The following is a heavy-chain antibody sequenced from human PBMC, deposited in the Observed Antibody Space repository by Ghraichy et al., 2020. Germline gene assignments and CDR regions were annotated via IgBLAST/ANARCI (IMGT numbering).Heavy chain of an antibody. CDR2: INHSGRA. Sequence: SETLSLTCAVYGGSFSGYYWNWIRQPPGRGLEWIGDINHSGRANYNSSLKSRLIMSVDTSKNQFSLSLRSVTAADSALYFCARRLAIGPAGHMDVWGKGTTVTVSS. D-gene: IGHD2-21*01. V-gene: IGHV4-34*01. J-gene: IGHJ6*04. CDR1: GGSFSGYY. CDR3: ARRLAIGPAGHMDV.